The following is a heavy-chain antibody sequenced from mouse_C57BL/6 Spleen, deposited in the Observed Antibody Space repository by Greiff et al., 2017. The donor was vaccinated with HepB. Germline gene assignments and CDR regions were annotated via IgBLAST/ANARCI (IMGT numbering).Heavy chain of an antibody. V-gene: IGHV3-6*01. Sequence: ESGPGLVKPSQSLSLTCSVTGYSITSGYYWNWIRQFPGNKLEWMGYISYDGSNNYNPTLKNRISITRDTSKNQFFLKLNSVTTEDTATYYCARGGRLYYFDYWGQGTTLTVSS. CDR2: ISYDGSN. CDR1: GYSITSGYY. D-gene: IGHD1-1*01. CDR3: ARGGRLYYFDY. J-gene: IGHJ2*01.